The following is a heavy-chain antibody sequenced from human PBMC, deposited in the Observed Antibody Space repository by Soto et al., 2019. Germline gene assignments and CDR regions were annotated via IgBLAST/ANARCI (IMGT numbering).Heavy chain of an antibody. Sequence: QVQLVQSGAEVKKPGASVKVSCKASGYTFTSYGISWVRQAPGQGLEWMGWISAYNGYTNYAQKLQGRVTVTRDTATRTAYMKLRSLRSDETAVYYCERDDSGVASSYYWGQGTMVTVSS. CDR3: ERDDSGVASSYY. CDR2: ISAYNGYT. J-gene: IGHJ4*02. D-gene: IGHD2-15*01. V-gene: IGHV1-18*01. CDR1: GYTFTSYG.